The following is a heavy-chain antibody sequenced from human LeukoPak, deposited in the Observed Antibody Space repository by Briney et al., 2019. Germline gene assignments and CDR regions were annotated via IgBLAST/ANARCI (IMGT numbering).Heavy chain of an antibody. Sequence: HPGGSLRLSCAASGFSFSTYGMHWVRQARGKGLEWVAFLWYEGSNKYHADSVKGRFTISRDNSKNTLYLQMNSLRVEDTAVYCCANDGGTYSLDYWGQGTLFSVSS. D-gene: IGHD1-26*01. CDR1: GFSFSTYG. J-gene: IGHJ4*02. CDR2: LWYEGSNK. CDR3: ANDGGTYSLDY. V-gene: IGHV3-30*02.